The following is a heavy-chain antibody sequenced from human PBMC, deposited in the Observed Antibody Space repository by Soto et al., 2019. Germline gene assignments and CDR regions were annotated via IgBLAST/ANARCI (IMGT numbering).Heavy chain of an antibody. D-gene: IGHD3-10*01. CDR2: INPNRGGT. J-gene: IGHJ6*02. Sequence: ASVKVSCKASGYTFTGYYMHWVRQAPGQGLEWMGWINPNRGGTNYAQKFQGRVTMTRDTSISTAYMELSRLRSDDTAVYYCAGTMVRGVISPIYGMDVWGQGTTVTVSS. CDR3: AGTMVRGVISPIYGMDV. CDR1: GYTFTGYY. V-gene: IGHV1-2*02.